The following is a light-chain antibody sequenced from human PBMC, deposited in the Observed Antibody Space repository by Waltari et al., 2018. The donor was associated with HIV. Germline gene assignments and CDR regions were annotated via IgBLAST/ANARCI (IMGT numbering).Light chain of an antibody. J-gene: IGLJ2*01. CDR1: NIGSKN. CDR2: RGR. Sequence: YDLSQPLSVSVDLGQTARITCGGDNIGSKNVHWYQQKPGQAPVLVIYRGRNRPSGMTDRISASKAGSRVTLIISRVQIEDEADYFCQVWDSRTVVFGGGTTLTVL. CDR3: QVWDSRTVV. V-gene: IGLV3-9*01.